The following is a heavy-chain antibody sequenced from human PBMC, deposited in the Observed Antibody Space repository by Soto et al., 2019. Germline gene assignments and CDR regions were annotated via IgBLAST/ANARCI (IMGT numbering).Heavy chain of an antibody. D-gene: IGHD6-19*01. CDR1: GVSISSNYY. CDR3: VRSFGWYAIDY. Sequence: QVLLQESGPGLVQPSGTLSLSCAVSGVSISSNYYWGWVRQSPGKGLEWLGDISHIGSVNYSPSLMSRVTISMDRSENQFSLKLNSVTAADTAVYYWVRSFGWYAIDYWGQGTLVIVSS. CDR2: ISHIGSV. V-gene: IGHV4-4*02. J-gene: IGHJ4*02.